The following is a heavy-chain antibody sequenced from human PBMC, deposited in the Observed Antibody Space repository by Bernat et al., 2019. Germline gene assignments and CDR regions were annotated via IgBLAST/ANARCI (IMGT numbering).Heavy chain of an antibody. CDR1: GFTFSSYA. V-gene: IGHV3-30-3*01. CDR3: ESTAAGLDY. J-gene: IGHJ4*02. Sequence: QVQLVESGGGVVQPGSSLRLSCAASGFTFSSYAMHWVRQAPGKGLEWVAVISYDGSNKYYADSVKGRFTISRDNSKNTLYLQMNSLRAEDTAVYYCESTAAGLDYWGQGTLVTVSS. D-gene: IGHD6-13*01. CDR2: ISYDGSNK.